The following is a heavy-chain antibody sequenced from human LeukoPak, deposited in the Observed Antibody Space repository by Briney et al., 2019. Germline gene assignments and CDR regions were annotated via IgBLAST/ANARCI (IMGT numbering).Heavy chain of an antibody. CDR2: ISGSGGST. V-gene: IGHV3-23*01. CDR3: AKTGTYYYDSSGLFRGYYFDY. D-gene: IGHD3-22*01. Sequence: GGSLRLSCEASGFTFNTYSMNWARQAPGKGLEWVSAISGSGGSTYYADSVKGRFTISRDNSKNTLYLQMNSLRAKDTAVYYCAKTGTYYYDSSGLFRGYYFDYWGQGTLVTVSS. CDR1: GFTFNTYS. J-gene: IGHJ4*02.